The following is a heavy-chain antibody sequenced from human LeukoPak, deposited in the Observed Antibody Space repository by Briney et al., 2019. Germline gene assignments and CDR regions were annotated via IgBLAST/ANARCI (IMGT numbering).Heavy chain of an antibody. CDR2: IRFDGSHQ. D-gene: IGHD6-19*01. CDR3: AKVGGIAVAGYYYMDV. Sequence: PGGSLRLSCAASGFTFSSYGMHWVRQAPGKGLEWVAFIRFDGSHQSYGGSVKGRLTISRDNSKNTLYLQMNTLRAEDTAVYYCAKVGGIAVAGYYYMDVWGTGTTVTVSS. V-gene: IGHV3-30*02. J-gene: IGHJ6*03. CDR1: GFTFSSYG.